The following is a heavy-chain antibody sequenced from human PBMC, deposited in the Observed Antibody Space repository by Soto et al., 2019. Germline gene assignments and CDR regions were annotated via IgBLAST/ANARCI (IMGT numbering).Heavy chain of an antibody. CDR1: GGSISSGGYY. V-gene: IGHV4-31*03. CDR3: ASNLLPRLPGSFSVVT. J-gene: IGHJ5*02. Sequence: PSETLSLTCTVSGGSISSGGYYWSWIRQHPGKGLEWIGYIYYSGSTYYNPSLKSRVTISVDTSKNQFSLKLSSVTAADTAVYYCASNLLPRLPGSFSVVTWGQGTLVTVSS. D-gene: IGHD2-21*01. CDR2: IYYSGST.